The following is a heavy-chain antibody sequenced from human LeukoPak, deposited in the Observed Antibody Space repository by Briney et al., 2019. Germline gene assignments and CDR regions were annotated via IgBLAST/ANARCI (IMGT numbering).Heavy chain of an antibody. V-gene: IGHV3-7*02. CDR2: IKDDGSEK. CDR3: ARRGITISGVLVYHYSGLDV. Sequence: GGSLRLSCAGSGFTFSSHWMNRVRQAPGKGLEWVASIKDDGSEKHFLDSVNGRFAISRDNAKNSLYLQMSSLRAEDTAVYYCARRGITISGVLVYHYSGLDVWGQGTTVTVSS. CDR1: GFTFSSHW. J-gene: IGHJ6*02. D-gene: IGHD3-3*01.